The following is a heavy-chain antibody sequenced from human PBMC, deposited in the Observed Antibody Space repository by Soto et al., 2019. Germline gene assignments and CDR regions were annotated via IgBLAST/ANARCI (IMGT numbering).Heavy chain of an antibody. CDR3: ARVPPPTTLRNWYFDL. J-gene: IGHJ2*01. CDR1: GGSISSGGYY. Sequence: QVQLQESGPGLVKPSQTLSLTCTVSGGSISSGGYYWSWIRQHPGKGLEWIGYIYYSGSTYYNPSLKSRVTISVDTSKNQFSRKLSSVTAADTAVYYCARVPPPTTLRNWYFDLWGRGTLVTVSS. V-gene: IGHV4-31*03. CDR2: IYYSGST. D-gene: IGHD4-17*01.